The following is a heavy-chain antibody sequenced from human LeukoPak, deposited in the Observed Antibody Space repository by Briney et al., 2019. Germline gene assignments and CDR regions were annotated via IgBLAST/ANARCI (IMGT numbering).Heavy chain of an antibody. J-gene: IGHJ4*02. CDR1: GGTFSSYA. CDR3: ARGTRGVNSPYFDY. D-gene: IGHD4-23*01. V-gene: IGHV1-18*01. Sequence: RASVKVSCKASGGTFSSYAISWVRQAPGQGLEWMGWISAYNGNTNYAQKLQGRVTMTTDTSTSTAYMELRSLRSDDTAVYYCARGTRGVNSPYFDYWGQGTLVTVSS. CDR2: ISAYNGNT.